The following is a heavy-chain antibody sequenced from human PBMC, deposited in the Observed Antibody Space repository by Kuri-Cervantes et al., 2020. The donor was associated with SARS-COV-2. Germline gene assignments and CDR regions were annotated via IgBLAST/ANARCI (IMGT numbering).Heavy chain of an antibody. Sequence: GESLKISCKDSGYKFTSFWIGWVRPMPGKGLEWMGILYPSDSDIRYSPSFQAQVTISADKSINTAFLQWSSLKASDTDIYYCARRAYGEEVDYYYMDVWGKGTTVTVSS. CDR3: ARRAYGEEVDYYYMDV. J-gene: IGHJ6*03. CDR2: LYPSDSDI. CDR1: GYKFTSFW. V-gene: IGHV5-51*01. D-gene: IGHD4-17*01.